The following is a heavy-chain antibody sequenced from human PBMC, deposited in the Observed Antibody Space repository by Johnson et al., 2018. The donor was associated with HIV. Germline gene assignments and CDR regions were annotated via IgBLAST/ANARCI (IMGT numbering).Heavy chain of an antibody. V-gene: IGHV3-13*01. J-gene: IGHJ3*02. CDR2: IGTAGDT. D-gene: IGHD3/OR15-3a*01. CDR3: ARQGLTVDAFDI. Sequence: VQLVESGGGLIQPGGSLRLSCAASGFTVSSNYMSWVRQAPGKGLEWVSVIGTAGDTYYPGSVKGRFTISRENAKNSLYLQMNSLRGGDTALYYCARQGLTVDAFDIWGQGTMVTVSS. CDR1: GFTVSSNY.